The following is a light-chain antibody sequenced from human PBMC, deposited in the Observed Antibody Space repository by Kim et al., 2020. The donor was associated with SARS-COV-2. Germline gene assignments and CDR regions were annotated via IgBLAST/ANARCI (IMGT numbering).Light chain of an antibody. CDR2: EVD. CDR1: SSAVGMYNL. Sequence: QSALTQPASVSGSPGQSITISCTGTSSAVGMYNLVSWYQQHPGKAPKVIIYEVDKRPSGVSSRFSGSKSDNTASLTISGLQAEDEAHYYCCSYAASTTANWVFGGGTQLAVL. J-gene: IGLJ3*02. CDR3: CSYAASTTANWV. V-gene: IGLV2-23*02.